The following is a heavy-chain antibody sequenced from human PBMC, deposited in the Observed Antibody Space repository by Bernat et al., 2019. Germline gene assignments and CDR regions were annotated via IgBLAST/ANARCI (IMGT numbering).Heavy chain of an antibody. J-gene: IGHJ4*02. V-gene: IGHV3-15*07. CDR2: IKSKTDGGTT. Sequence: EVQLVESGGGLVKPGGSLRLSCAASGFTFSNAWMNWVRQAPGKGLEWVGRIKSKTDGGTTDYAAPVKGRFTISRDDSKNTLYLQMNSLKTEDTAVYYCTTVAGPVAEQQLAHFDYWGQGTLVTVSS. D-gene: IGHD6-13*01. CDR1: GFTFSNAW. CDR3: TTVAGPVAEQQLAHFDY.